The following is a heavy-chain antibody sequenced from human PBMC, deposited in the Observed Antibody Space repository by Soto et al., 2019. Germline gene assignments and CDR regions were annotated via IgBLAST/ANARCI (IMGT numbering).Heavy chain of an antibody. Sequence: QVHLVQSGAEVKKPGASVKVSCKGSGYAFTTYGITWVRQAPGQGLEWMGWISAHNGNTNYAQKLQGRVTVNRDTSTSTANMEQRSLSSDDTAVYYCARGRYGDYWGQGALVTVSS. CDR2: ISAHNGNT. CDR3: ARGRYGDY. D-gene: IGHD1-1*01. CDR1: GYAFTTYG. V-gene: IGHV1-18*01. J-gene: IGHJ4*02.